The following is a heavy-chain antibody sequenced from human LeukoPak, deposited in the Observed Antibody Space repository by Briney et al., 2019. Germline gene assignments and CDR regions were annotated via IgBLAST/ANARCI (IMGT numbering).Heavy chain of an antibody. CDR2: ISSSGSTI. J-gene: IGHJ4*02. CDR1: GFTFSSYE. D-gene: IGHD3-16*01. Sequence: GGSLRLSCAASGFTFSSYEMNWVRQAPGKGLEWVSYISSSGSTIYYADSVKGRFTISRDNAKDSLYLQMNSLKTEDTAVYYCTTVGAEYTDYDIVNWGQGTLVTVSS. V-gene: IGHV3-48*03. CDR3: TTVGAEYTDYDIVN.